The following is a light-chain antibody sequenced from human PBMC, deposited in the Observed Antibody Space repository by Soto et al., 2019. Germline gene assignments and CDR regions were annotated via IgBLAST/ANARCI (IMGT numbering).Light chain of an antibody. CDR2: AAS. Sequence: DIQMTQSPSSLSASVGDRVTITCRASQSISSYLNWYQQKPGKDPKILIYAASSLQSGVPSRFSGSGSWTDFTLTISSLQPEDFSTDYCQQRYSTPITFGQGTRLEIK. CDR1: QSISSY. V-gene: IGKV1-39*01. J-gene: IGKJ5*01. CDR3: QQRYSTPIT.